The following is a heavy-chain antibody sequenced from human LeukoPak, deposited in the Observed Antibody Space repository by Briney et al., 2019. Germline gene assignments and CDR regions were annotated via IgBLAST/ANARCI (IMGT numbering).Heavy chain of an antibody. D-gene: IGHD3-9*01. CDR3: ARGRSRGRYDILTGYGPYYMDV. CDR2: INHSGST. CDR1: GGSFSGYY. Sequence: SETLSLTCAVYGGSFSGYYWSWIRQPSGKGLEWIGEINHSGSTNYNPSLKSRVTISVDTSKNQFSLKLSSVTAADTAVYYCARGRSRGRYDILTGYGPYYMDVWGKGTTVTVSS. J-gene: IGHJ6*03. V-gene: IGHV4-34*01.